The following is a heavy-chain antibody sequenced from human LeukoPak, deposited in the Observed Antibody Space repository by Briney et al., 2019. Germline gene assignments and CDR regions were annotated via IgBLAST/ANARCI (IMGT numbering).Heavy chain of an antibody. CDR3: ARGSGYDPFDY. D-gene: IGHD5-12*01. Sequence: GGSLRLSCAASGFTFSSYSMNWVRQAPGKGLQWVSSIISSRSYIYYADSVKGRFTISRDNAKNSLYLQMNSLRAEDTAVYYCARGSGYDPFDYWGQGTLVTVSS. CDR2: IISSRSYI. J-gene: IGHJ4*02. V-gene: IGHV3-21*01. CDR1: GFTFSSYS.